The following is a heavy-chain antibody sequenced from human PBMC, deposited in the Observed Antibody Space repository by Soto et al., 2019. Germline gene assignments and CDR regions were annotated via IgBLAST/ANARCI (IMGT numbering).Heavy chain of an antibody. CDR1: GYTFTSYD. J-gene: IGHJ3*02. Sequence: QVQLVQSGAEVKKPGASVKVSCKASGYTFTSYDINWVRQATGQGLEWMGWMNPNSGNTGYAQKFQGRVTMTRNTSISTAYMELSSLRSEDTAVYYCARGPPRRITMVWGVIDAFDIWGQGTMVTVSS. CDR3: ARGPPRRITMVWGVIDAFDI. CDR2: MNPNSGNT. V-gene: IGHV1-8*01. D-gene: IGHD3-10*01.